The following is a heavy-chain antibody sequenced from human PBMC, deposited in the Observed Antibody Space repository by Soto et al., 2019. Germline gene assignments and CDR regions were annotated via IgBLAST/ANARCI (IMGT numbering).Heavy chain of an antibody. Sequence: SETLSLTCNVSGGSISSGGDYWSWIRQHPGKGLEWIGYTHYSGNTYYNPPLESRVIISIDTSKNQFFLKVSSVTAADTAVYYRARATEGGWFDPWGQGTLVTVSS. J-gene: IGHJ5*02. CDR3: ARATEGGWFDP. CDR2: THYSGNT. V-gene: IGHV4-31*03. CDR1: GGSISSGGDY.